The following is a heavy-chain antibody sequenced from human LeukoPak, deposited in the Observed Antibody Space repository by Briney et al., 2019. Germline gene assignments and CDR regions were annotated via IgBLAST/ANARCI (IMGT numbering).Heavy chain of an antibody. J-gene: IGHJ5*02. CDR1: GGSFSGYY. D-gene: IGHD2-2*01. CDR3: ATNPSGHL. V-gene: IGHV4-34*01. CDR2: INHSGST. Sequence: SDTLSLTCAIYGGSFSGYYWSWIRQPPGKGLEWIGEINHSGSTNYNPSRKSRVTMSVDTSKNQFSLKLTYVTAADTAVYYCATNPSGHLWGQGTLVTVSS.